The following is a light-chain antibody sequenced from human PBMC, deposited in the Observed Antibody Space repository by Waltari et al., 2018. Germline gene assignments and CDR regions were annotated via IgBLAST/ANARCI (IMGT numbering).Light chain of an antibody. CDR3: CSYTDTYRV. CDR1: SGDVGGYNS. V-gene: IGLV2-11*01. Sequence: QSALTQPHSVSGSPGQSVTISCTGTSGDVGGYNSVSWYQQYPGKAPKLMIYDVFKRPSGVPDRFSGSKSGNTAALTISGLQAEDEADYYCCSYTDTYRVFGGGTKLTVL. CDR2: DVF. J-gene: IGLJ3*02.